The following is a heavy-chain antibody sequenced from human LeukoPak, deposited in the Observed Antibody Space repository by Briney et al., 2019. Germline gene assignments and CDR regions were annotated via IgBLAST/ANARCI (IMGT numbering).Heavy chain of an antibody. CDR1: GYTFTVYY. V-gene: IGHV1-69*13. CDR3: ARVGIQLWGTFDY. Sequence: SVKVSCKASGYTFTVYYLHWVRQAPGQGLEWMGGIIPIFGTANYAQKFQGRVTITADESTSTAYMELSSLRSEDTAVYYCARVGIQLWGTFDYWGQGALVTVSS. D-gene: IGHD5-18*01. CDR2: IIPIFGTA. J-gene: IGHJ4*02.